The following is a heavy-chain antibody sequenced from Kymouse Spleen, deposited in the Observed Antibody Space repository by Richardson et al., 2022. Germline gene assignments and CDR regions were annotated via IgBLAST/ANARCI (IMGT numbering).Heavy chain of an antibody. D-gene: IGHD3-3*01. J-gene: IGHJ6*02. CDR3: ARDYDFWSGYYVTYYYYYGMDV. V-gene: IGHV4-61*01. CDR2: IYYSGST. CDR1: GGSVSSGSYY. Sequence: QVQLQESGPGLVKPSETLSLTCTVSGGSVSSGSYYWSWIRQPPGKGLEWIGYIYYSGSTNYNPSLKSRVTISVDTSKNQFSLKLSSVTAADTAVYYCARDYDFWSGYYVTYYYYYGMDVWGQGTTVTVSS.